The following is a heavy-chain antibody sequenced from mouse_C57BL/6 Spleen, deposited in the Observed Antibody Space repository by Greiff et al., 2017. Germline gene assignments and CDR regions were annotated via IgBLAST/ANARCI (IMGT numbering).Heavy chain of an antibody. D-gene: IGHD4-1*01. CDR2: IHPNSGST. CDR1: GYTFNSYW. V-gene: IGHV1-64*01. CDR3: ARSDGTSFDY. J-gene: IGHJ2*01. Sequence: QVQLKQPGAELVKPGASVKLSCKASGYTFNSYWMHWVKQRPGQGLEWIGMIHPNSGSTNYNENFKSKATLTVDKSSSTAYMQLRSLTSEDSAVYYCARSDGTSFDYWGQGTTLTVSS.